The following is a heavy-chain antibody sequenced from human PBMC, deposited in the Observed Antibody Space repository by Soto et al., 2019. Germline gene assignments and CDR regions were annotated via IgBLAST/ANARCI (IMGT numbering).Heavy chain of an antibody. CDR3: TRDDCSGGSCYNFDY. Sequence: GGSLRLSCAASGFTFSNAWMNWVRQAPGKGLEWVGRIKSKTYGGTTEYAASVKGRFTISRDDSKSIAYLQMNSLKTEDTAVYYCTRDDCSGGSCYNFDYWGQGTLVTVSS. V-gene: IGHV3-15*07. D-gene: IGHD2-15*01. CDR1: GFTFSNAW. J-gene: IGHJ4*02. CDR2: IKSKTYGGTT.